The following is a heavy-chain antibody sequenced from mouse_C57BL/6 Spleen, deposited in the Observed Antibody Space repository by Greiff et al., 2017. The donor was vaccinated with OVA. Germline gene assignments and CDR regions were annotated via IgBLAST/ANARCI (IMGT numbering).Heavy chain of an antibody. CDR3: AREDSSGPWFAY. D-gene: IGHD3-2*02. CDR1: GYAFSSYW. J-gene: IGHJ3*01. Sequence: QVQLQQSGAELVKPGASVKISCKASGYAFSSYWMNWVKQRPGKGLEWIGQIYPGDGDTNYNGKFKGKATLTADKSSSTAYMQLSSLTSEDSAVYFWAREDSSGPWFAYWGQGTLVTVSA. V-gene: IGHV1-80*01. CDR2: IYPGDGDT.